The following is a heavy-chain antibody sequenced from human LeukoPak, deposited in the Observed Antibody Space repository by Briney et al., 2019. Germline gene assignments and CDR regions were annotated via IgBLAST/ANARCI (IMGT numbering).Heavy chain of an antibody. V-gene: IGHV1-2*02. D-gene: IGHD3-16*02. CDR2: INPDNGGT. Sequence: GASVKVSCMASGYSFTDYYIHWVRQAPGQGLEWIGWINPDNGGTMYGPKFQGRATLTTDTSASTAYMELRSLKFDDTAVYFCAKDQELQVLYTLDYWGQGTLVTVSS. J-gene: IGHJ4*02. CDR1: GYSFTDYY. CDR3: AKDQELQVLYTLDY.